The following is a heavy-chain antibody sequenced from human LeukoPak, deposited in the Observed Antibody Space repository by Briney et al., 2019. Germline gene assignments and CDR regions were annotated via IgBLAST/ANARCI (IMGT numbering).Heavy chain of an antibody. CDR1: GGSFSGYY. J-gene: IGHJ4*02. CDR3: ARRLRGYYDSSGYYRHIDY. Sequence: SETLSLTCAVYGGSFSGYYWSWIRQPPGKGLEWIGEINHSGSTNYNPSLKSRVTISVDTSKNQFSLKLSSVTAADTAVYYCARRLRGYYDSSGYYRHIDYWGQGTLVIVSS. D-gene: IGHD3-22*01. CDR2: INHSGST. V-gene: IGHV4-34*01.